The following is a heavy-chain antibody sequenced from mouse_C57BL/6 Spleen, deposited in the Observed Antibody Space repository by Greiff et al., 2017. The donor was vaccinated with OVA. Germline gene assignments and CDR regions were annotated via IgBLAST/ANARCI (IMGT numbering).Heavy chain of an antibody. CDR2: IDPANGNT. Sequence: EVQLQQSVAELVRPGASVKLSCTASGFNFKNSYMHWVKQRPEQGLEWIGRIDPANGNTKYAPKFQGKATITADTSSNTTNLQLSSLASEDAAIYYCARTGYVFDYWGQGTTLTVSS. CDR3: ARTGYVFDY. CDR1: GFNFKNSY. V-gene: IGHV14-3*01. D-gene: IGHD2-14*01. J-gene: IGHJ2*01.